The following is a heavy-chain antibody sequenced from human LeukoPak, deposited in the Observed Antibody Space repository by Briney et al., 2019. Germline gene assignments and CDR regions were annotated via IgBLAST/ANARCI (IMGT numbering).Heavy chain of an antibody. J-gene: IGHJ4*02. V-gene: IGHV3-30*02. CDR3: AKSLNGWLRPSDY. Sequence: GGSLRLSCAASGFTFSSYGMHWVRQAPGKGLEWVAFIRYDGSNKYYADSVKGRFTISRDNSKSTLYLQMNSLRAEDTAVYYCAKSLNGWLRPSDYWGQGTLVTVSS. CDR1: GFTFSSYG. D-gene: IGHD5-12*01. CDR2: IRYDGSNK.